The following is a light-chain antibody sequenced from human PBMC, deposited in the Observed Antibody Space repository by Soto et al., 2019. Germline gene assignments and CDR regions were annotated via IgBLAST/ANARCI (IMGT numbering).Light chain of an antibody. CDR2: AAS. Sequence: DIQMTQSPSSLSASVGDRVTITCRASQPIYTYLNWYQHKQGKAPNLLIFAASTLLSGVPSRFSGGGSGTDFTLTITSLQPEDFATYYCQQSYGSPRTFGQGTKVEI. CDR1: QPIYTY. J-gene: IGKJ1*01. V-gene: IGKV1-39*01. CDR3: QQSYGSPRT.